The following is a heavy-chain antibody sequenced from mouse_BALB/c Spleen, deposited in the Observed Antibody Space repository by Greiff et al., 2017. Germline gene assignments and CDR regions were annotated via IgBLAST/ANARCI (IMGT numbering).Heavy chain of an antibody. CDR3: ARGGDYDGGYYAMDY. CDR2: ISYDGSN. J-gene: IGHJ4*01. Sequence: EVKLQESGPGLVKPSQSLSLTCSVTGYSITSGYYWNWIRQFPGNKLEWMGYISYDGSNNYNPSLKNRISITRDTSKNQFFLKLNSVTTEDTATYYCARGGDYDGGYYAMDYWGQGTSVTVSS. D-gene: IGHD2-4*01. CDR1: GYSITSGYY. V-gene: IGHV3-6*02.